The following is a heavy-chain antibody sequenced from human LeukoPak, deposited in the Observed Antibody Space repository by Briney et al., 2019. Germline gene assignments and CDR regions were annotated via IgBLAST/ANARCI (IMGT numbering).Heavy chain of an antibody. V-gene: IGHV3-30*04. D-gene: IGHD6-13*01. CDR2: ISYDGSNK. J-gene: IGHJ5*02. CDR3: ARETGYSSRWFFPGNWFDP. Sequence: GGSLRLSCAASGFTFSSYAMHWVRQAPGKGLEWVAVISYDGSNKYYADSVKGRFTISRDNSKNTLYLQMNSLRAEDTAVYYCARETGYSSRWFFPGNWFDPWGQGTLVTVSS. CDR1: GFTFSSYA.